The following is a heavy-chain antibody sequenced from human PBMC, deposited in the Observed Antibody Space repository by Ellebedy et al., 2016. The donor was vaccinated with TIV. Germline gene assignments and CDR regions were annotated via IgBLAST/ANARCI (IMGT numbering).Heavy chain of an antibody. CDR2: ISSSSSTI. Sequence: GGSLRLSCAASGFTFSSYSMNWVRQAPGKGLEWVSYISSSSSTIYYADSVKGRFTISRDNAKKSLYLQMNSLRAEDTAVYYCVRYVAAFDIWGQGTMVTVSS. CDR1: GFTFSSYS. CDR3: VRYVAAFDI. D-gene: IGHD3-16*01. J-gene: IGHJ3*02. V-gene: IGHV3-48*04.